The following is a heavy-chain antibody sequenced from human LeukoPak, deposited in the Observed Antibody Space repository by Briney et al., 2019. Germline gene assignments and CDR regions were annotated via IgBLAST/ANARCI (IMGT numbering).Heavy chain of an antibody. CDR1: GYSFTSYW. J-gene: IGHJ4*02. CDR2: IDPSDSYT. CDR3: ASLSRYCSSTSCYLS. Sequence: GEFLRISCKGSGYSFTSYWISWVRQMPGKGLEWMGRIDPSDSYTNYSPSFQGHVTISADKSISTAYLQWSSLKASDAAMYYCASLSRYCSSTSCYLSWGQGTLVTVSS. D-gene: IGHD2-2*01. V-gene: IGHV5-10-1*01.